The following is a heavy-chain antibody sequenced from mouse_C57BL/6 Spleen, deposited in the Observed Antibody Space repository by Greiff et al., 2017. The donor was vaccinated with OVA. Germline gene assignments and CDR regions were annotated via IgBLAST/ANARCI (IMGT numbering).Heavy chain of an antibody. D-gene: IGHD2-1*01. Sequence: EVKLVESGGDLVKPGGSLKLSCAASGFTFSSYGMSWVRQTPDKRLEWVATISSGGSYTYYPDSVKGRFTISRDNAKNTLYLQMRSLKSEDTAMYYCARDLLGGGQGTSVTVSS. CDR1: GFTFSSYG. V-gene: IGHV5-6*01. CDR2: ISSGGSYT. J-gene: IGHJ4*01. CDR3: ARDLLG.